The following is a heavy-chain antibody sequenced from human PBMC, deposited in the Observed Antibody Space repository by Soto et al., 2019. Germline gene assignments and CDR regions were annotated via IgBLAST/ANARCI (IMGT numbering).Heavy chain of an antibody. D-gene: IGHD6-13*01. J-gene: IGHJ6*02. Sequence: LRLSCAASGFTFSSYSLSWVRQAPGKGLEWVAAIRGDGDNKYYADSVKGRFTISRDNPKNTLYLQMNSLRAEDTAVYYCARDGQQMAPYAMDFSGQGTTVTVSS. V-gene: IGHV3-23*01. CDR3: ARDGQQMAPYAMDF. CDR2: IRGDGDNK. CDR1: GFTFSSYS.